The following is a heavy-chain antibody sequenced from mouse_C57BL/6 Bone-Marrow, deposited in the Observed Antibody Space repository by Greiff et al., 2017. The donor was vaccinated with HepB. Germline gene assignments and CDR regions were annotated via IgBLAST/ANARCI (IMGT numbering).Heavy chain of an antibody. CDR3: ARGLYYDYDAWYFDV. CDR1: GYTFTSYW. D-gene: IGHD2-4*01. V-gene: IGHV1-55*01. CDR2: IYPGSGST. Sequence: QVQLQQPGAELVKPGASVKMSCKASGYTFTSYWLTWVKQRPGQGLEWIGDIYPGSGSTNYNEKFKSKATLTVDTSSSTAYMQLSSLTSEDSAVYYCARGLYYDYDAWYFDVWGTGTTVTVSS. J-gene: IGHJ1*03.